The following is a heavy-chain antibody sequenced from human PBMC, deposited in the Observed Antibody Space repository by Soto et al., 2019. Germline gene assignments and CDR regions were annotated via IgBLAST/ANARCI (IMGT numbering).Heavy chain of an antibody. V-gene: IGHV3-48*02. Sequence: EVQLVESGGGLVQPGGSLRLSCAASGFTFSSYSMNWVRQAPGKGLEWVSYISSSSSTIYYADSVKGRFTISRDNAKNXXYQQMNSLRDEDTAVYYCARELVGRASYGFPYFDYGGQGTLPTVSS. CDR3: ARELVGRASYGFPYFDY. J-gene: IGHJ4*02. CDR1: GFTFSSYS. CDR2: ISSSSSTI. D-gene: IGHD5-18*01.